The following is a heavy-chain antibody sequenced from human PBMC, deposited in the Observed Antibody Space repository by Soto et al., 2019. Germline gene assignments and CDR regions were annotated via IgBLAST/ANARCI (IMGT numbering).Heavy chain of an antibody. CDR2: ISYDGSNK. CDR3: ARGDMTFLFDY. CDR1: GFTFSSYA. V-gene: IGHV3-30-3*01. Sequence: QVQLVESGGGVVQPGRSLRLSCAASGFTFSSYAMHWVRQAPGEGLEWVAVISYDGSNKYYADSVKGRFTISRDNSKNTLYLQMNSLRAEDTAVYYCARGDMTFLFDYWGQGTLVTVSS. J-gene: IGHJ4*02. D-gene: IGHD2-21*02.